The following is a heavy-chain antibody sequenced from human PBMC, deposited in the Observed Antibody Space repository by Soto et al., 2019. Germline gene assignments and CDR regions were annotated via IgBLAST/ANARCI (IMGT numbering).Heavy chain of an antibody. V-gene: IGHV3-30*18. Sequence: GGSLRLSCAASGFTFSSYGMHWVRQAPGKGLEWVAVISYDGSNKYYADSVKGRFTISRDNSKNTLYLQMNSLRADDKTVYYCAKDRSSGWYALENYGMDVWGQGTTVTVSS. J-gene: IGHJ6*02. CDR2: ISYDGSNK. D-gene: IGHD6-19*01. CDR1: GFTFSSYG. CDR3: AKDRSSGWYALENYGMDV.